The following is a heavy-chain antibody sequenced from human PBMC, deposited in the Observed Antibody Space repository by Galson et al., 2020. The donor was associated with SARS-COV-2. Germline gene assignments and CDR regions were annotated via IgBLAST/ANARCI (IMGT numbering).Heavy chain of an antibody. CDR3: ATHTRPTAPLASLDG. D-gene: IGHD2-2*02. CDR1: GYSYNNYW. Sequence: GESLMIPCQGSGYSYNNYWLGWVRQMPGKGLEWMGIIDPRDYDTKYSPSLQGQVTISADKSISTAYLQLSCLKASDTAMYYCATHTRPTAPLASLDGWGQGTLVTVSS. CDR2: IDPRDYDT. J-gene: IGHJ4*02. V-gene: IGHV5-51*01.